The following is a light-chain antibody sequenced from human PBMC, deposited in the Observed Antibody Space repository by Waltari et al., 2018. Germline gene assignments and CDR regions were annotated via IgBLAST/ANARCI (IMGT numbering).Light chain of an antibody. Sequence: EIVLTQSPATLSLSPGARATLSCRASQSVSAYLAWYQQKRGQAPRLLIYDASNRATGIPARFSGSGSGTDFTLTISSLEPEDFAVYYCQQRSDWPLTFGPGTKLDIK. CDR1: QSVSAY. J-gene: IGKJ3*01. CDR3: QQRSDWPLT. CDR2: DAS. V-gene: IGKV3-11*01.